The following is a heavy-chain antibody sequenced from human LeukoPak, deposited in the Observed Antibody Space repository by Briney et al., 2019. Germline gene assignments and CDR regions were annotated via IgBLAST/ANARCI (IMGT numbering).Heavy chain of an antibody. V-gene: IGHV4-39*07. CDR2: IHYSGTT. D-gene: IGHD2-21*01. CDR3: ARHTIARSLGGFPDFFDP. J-gene: IGHJ5*02. CDR1: GGAINSGDYY. Sequence: PSETLSLTCTVSGGAINSGDYYWGWIRQPPGGGLECIASIHYSGTTYYDPSLKSRVTLSVDTAKSQFSLNLISVTAADTAIYYCARHTIARSLGGFPDFFDPWGQGLLVTVSS.